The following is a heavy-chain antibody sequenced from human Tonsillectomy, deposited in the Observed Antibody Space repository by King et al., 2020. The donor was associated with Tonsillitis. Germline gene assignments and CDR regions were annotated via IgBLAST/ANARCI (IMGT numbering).Heavy chain of an antibody. CDR2: IFYSGST. V-gene: IGHV4-59*01. D-gene: IGHD1-26*01. Sequence: QLQESGPGLVKPSETLSLTCTVSGGSISSYYWSWIRQPPGKGLEWIGYIFYSGSTNYNPALKSRVTISVDPSKNQFSLKLSSVTAADAAVYYCARGSRKYYFDYWGQGTLVTVSS. J-gene: IGHJ4*02. CDR3: ARGSRKYYFDY. CDR1: GGSISSYY.